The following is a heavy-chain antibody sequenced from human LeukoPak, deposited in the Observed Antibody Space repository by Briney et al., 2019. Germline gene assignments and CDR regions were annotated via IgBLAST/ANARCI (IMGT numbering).Heavy chain of an antibody. CDR1: GGSISSSSYY. CDR3: ASLYCSGGSCPYYYYMDV. D-gene: IGHD2-15*01. CDR2: IYYSGST. J-gene: IGHJ6*03. V-gene: IGHV4-39*01. Sequence: KPSETLSLTCTVSGGSISSSSYYWGWIRQPPGKGLEWIGSIYYSGSTYYNPSLKSRVTISVDTSKNQFSLKLSSVTAADTAVYYCASLYCSGGSCPYYYYMDVWGKGTTVTVSS.